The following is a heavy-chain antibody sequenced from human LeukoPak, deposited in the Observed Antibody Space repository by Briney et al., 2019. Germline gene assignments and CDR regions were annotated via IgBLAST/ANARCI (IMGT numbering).Heavy chain of an antibody. V-gene: IGHV1-2*02. Sequence: ASVKVSCKASGYTFTGYYMHWVRQAPGQGLEWMGWINPNSGGTNYAQTFRGRVTMTRDTSISTAYMELSRLRSDDTAVYYCARGLTWDIVVVPAAGEDWFDPWGQGTLVTVSS. J-gene: IGHJ5*02. D-gene: IGHD2-2*01. CDR3: ARGLTWDIVVVPAAGEDWFDP. CDR1: GYTFTGYY. CDR2: INPNSGGT.